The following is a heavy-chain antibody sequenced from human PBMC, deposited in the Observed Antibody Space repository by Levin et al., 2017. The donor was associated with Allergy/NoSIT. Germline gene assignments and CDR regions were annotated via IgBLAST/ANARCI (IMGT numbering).Heavy chain of an antibody. CDR2: ISYDGSNK. Sequence: GGSLRLSCAASGFTFSSYGMHWVRQAPGKGLEWVAVISYDGSNKYYADSVKGRFTISRDNSKNTLYLQMNSLRAEDTAVYYCAKDLLDYGDQEGLFDYWGQGTLVTVSS. V-gene: IGHV3-30*18. D-gene: IGHD4-17*01. CDR3: AKDLLDYGDQEGLFDY. J-gene: IGHJ4*02. CDR1: GFTFSSYG.